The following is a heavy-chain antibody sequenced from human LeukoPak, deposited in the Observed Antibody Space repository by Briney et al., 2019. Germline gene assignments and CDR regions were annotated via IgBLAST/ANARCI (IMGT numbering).Heavy chain of an antibody. D-gene: IGHD6-6*01. Sequence: SETLSLTCAVYGGSFSGYYWSWIRQPPGKGLEWIGEINHSGSTNYNPSLKSRVTISVDTSKNQFSLKLSSVTAADTAVYYCARTVSSSSAYYYYYMDVWGKGTTVTVSS. CDR2: INHSGST. J-gene: IGHJ6*03. CDR3: ARTVSSSSAYYYYYMDV. CDR1: GGSFSGYY. V-gene: IGHV4-34*01.